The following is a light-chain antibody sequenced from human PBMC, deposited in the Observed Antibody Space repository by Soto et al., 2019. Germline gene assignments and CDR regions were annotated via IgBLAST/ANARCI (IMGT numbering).Light chain of an antibody. J-gene: IGKJ1*01. Sequence: DIQLTQSPSFLSASVGDRVTITCRASQGISNYLAWYQQKPGKAPNLLIHDASSLESGVPSRFSDSGSGTEFTLNIRSLQPDDFATYYCQQYNTYPWTFGQGTKVDIK. CDR1: QGISNY. CDR3: QQYNTYPWT. CDR2: DAS. V-gene: IGKV1-9*01.